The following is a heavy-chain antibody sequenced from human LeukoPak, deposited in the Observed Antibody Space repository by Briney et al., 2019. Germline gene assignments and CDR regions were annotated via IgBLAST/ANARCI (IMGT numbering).Heavy chain of an antibody. D-gene: IGHD6-6*01. J-gene: IGHJ4*02. CDR1: GFTFSHYT. CDR3: ARWPYSSSYYFDY. Sequence: GGSLRLSCAASGFTFSHYTMNWVRQSPEKGLEWVSSITSGTTYIYYADSVRGRFTLSRDNAKNSLYLQMNSLRAEDTAVYYCARWPYSSSYYFDYWGQGTLVTVSS. V-gene: IGHV3-21*01. CDR2: ITSGTTYI.